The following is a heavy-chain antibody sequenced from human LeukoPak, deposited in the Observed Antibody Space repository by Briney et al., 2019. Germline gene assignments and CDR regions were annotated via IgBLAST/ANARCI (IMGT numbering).Heavy chain of an antibody. V-gene: IGHV4-59*08. J-gene: IGHJ4*01. CDR2: MDYSGSA. D-gene: IGHD6-19*01. CDR1: GGSISDYY. CDR3: ARRKRGSGGPFDS. Sequence: SETLSLTCSVSGGSISDYYWSWIQLSPGTGLEWIGYMDYSGSAAYNPSLRGRVTISIDTSKKQFSLEVTSVTAADTAVYFCARRKRGSGGPFDSWGHGTLVTVSS.